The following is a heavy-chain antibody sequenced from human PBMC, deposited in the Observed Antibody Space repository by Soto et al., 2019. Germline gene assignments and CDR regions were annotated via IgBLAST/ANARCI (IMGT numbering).Heavy chain of an antibody. D-gene: IGHD3-22*01. CDR1: GFTFSSYG. V-gene: IGHV3-33*01. CDR2: IWYDGSNK. Sequence: QVQLVESGGGVVQPGRSLSLSCAASGFTFSSYGMHWVRQAPGKGLEWVAVIWYDGSNKYYADSVKGRFTISRDNSKNALYLQMNSLRAEDTAVYYCARGDSSGYYDFYFDYWGQGTLVTVSS. CDR3: ARGDSSGYYDFYFDY. J-gene: IGHJ4*02.